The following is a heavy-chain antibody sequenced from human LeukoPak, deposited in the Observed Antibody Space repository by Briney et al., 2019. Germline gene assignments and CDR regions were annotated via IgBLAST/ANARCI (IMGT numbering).Heavy chain of an antibody. CDR1: GFTFSRYS. J-gene: IGHJ4*02. Sequence: GALRLSFAASGFTFSRYSMNLVRQAPGKGVEGVSYVSSTGSAIYYADSVKGRFTISRDNAKNSLFLQMNSLRDEDTAVYYCARDYCSSTSCLFDYWGQGTLVTVSS. D-gene: IGHD2-2*01. CDR2: VSSTGSAI. V-gene: IGHV3-48*02. CDR3: ARDYCSSTSCLFDY.